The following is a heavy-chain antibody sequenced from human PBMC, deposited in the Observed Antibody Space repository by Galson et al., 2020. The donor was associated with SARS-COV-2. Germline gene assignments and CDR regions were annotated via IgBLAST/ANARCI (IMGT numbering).Heavy chain of an antibody. V-gene: IGHV2-70*11. J-gene: IGHJ3*02. Sequence: ESGPTLVKPTQTLTLTCTFSGFSLSSRGMCVSWIRQPPGKALEWLARIDWDNNKYYNTSLKTRLTISKDTCKNQVVLTMTNMDPVDTATYYCARIVSRTVADTGRRGAFDIWGQGTMVTVSS. D-gene: IGHD6-19*01. CDR1: GFSLSSRGMC. CDR3: ARIVSRTVADTGRRGAFDI. CDR2: IDWDNNK.